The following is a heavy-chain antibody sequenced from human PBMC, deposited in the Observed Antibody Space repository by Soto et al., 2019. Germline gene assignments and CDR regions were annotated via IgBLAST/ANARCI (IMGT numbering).Heavy chain of an antibody. CDR1: GGSFNRHT. Sequence: QVQLVQSGAEVRKPGSSVRVSCKASGGSFNRHTISWVRQAPGQGLEWMGGIIPIFGTANHAQKFQGGVTIIADESTRTVYMELSSMRSDDTAIYYCARGWGYDSTDYYYAYWGQGTLVIVSS. CDR2: IIPIFGTA. CDR3: ARGWGYDSTDYYYAY. V-gene: IGHV1-69*01. J-gene: IGHJ4*02. D-gene: IGHD3-22*01.